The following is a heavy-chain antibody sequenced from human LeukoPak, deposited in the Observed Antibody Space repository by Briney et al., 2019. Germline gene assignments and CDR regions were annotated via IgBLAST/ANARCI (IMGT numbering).Heavy chain of an antibody. V-gene: IGHV3-30*04. D-gene: IGHD5-18*01. CDR3: ARDDDKRGYSYGYIDY. CDR2: ISYDGSNK. Sequence: GRSLRLSCAASGFTFSSYATHWVRQAPGKGLEWVAVISYDGSNKYYADSVKGRFTISRDNSKNTLYLQMNSLRAEDTAVYYCARDDDKRGYSYGYIDYWGQGTLVTVSS. J-gene: IGHJ4*02. CDR1: GFTFSSYA.